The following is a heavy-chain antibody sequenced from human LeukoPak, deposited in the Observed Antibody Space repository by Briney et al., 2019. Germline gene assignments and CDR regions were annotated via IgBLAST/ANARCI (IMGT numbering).Heavy chain of an antibody. CDR1: GFTFSNYG. CDR3: VRDYDGSGWSF. CDR2: IWYDGSNK. Sequence: PGRSLRLSCAASGFTFSNYGMHWVRQAPGKGLEWVAVIWYDGSNKYYADSVKGRFTISRDNSKNTLYLQMDSLRAEDTAVYYCVRDYDGSGWSFWGQGTLVTVSS. J-gene: IGHJ4*02. V-gene: IGHV3-33*01. D-gene: IGHD6-19*01.